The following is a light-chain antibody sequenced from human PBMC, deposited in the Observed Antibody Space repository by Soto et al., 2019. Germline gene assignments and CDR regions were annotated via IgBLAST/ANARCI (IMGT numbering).Light chain of an antibody. V-gene: IGLV1-51*01. Sequence: QSVLTHPPSVSAAPGQQVTISCSGETSNIGNNYVSWYQQLPGTAPKLLIYDTDNRPSGIPDRFSGSRSGTSATLGITGLQTGDEAVYYCGAWDSSLSGVLFGGGTKLTVL. CDR2: DTD. CDR3: GAWDSSLSGVL. J-gene: IGLJ2*01. CDR1: TSNIGNNY.